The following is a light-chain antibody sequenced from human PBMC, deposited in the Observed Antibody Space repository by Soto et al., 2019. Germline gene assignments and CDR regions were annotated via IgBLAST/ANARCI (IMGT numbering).Light chain of an antibody. CDR2: DAS. CDR1: QSVGSL. CDR3: QQRTNWLRT. J-gene: IGKJ1*01. V-gene: IGKV3-11*01. Sequence: EIVLTQSPGTLSLSPGERAILSCRASQSVGSLLAWYQHNPGQAPRLLIFDASYRAAGIPARFRGSGSGTDFTLTIDSLEPEDFAVYYCQQRTNWLRTFGPGTKVDIK.